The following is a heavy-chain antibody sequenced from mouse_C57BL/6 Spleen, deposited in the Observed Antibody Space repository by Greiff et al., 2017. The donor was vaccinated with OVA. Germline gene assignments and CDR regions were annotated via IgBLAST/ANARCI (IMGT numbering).Heavy chain of an antibody. J-gene: IGHJ4*01. CDR3: ARGVTGTGAMDY. CDR2: ISYSGST. Sequence: EVKVVESGPGMVKPSQSLSLTCTVTGYSITSGYDWHWIRHFPGNKLEWMGYISYSGSTNYNPSLKSRISITHDTSKNHFFLKLNSVTTEDTATYYCARGVTGTGAMDYWGQGTSVTVSS. CDR1: GYSITSGYD. D-gene: IGHD4-1*01. V-gene: IGHV3-1*01.